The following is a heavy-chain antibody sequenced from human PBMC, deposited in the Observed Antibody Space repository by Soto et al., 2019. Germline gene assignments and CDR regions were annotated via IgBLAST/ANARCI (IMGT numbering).Heavy chain of an antibody. CDR1: GYTFTSYY. D-gene: IGHD3-10*01. CDR3: ARYSHEVIIDY. V-gene: IGHV1-46*03. J-gene: IGHJ4*02. Sequence: QVQLVQSGAEVKKPGASVKVSCKASGYTFTSYYMHWVRQAPGQGLEWMGIINPSGGSTSYAQKFQGRVTMTRDTSMSTVYMELSSLRSEDTAVYYCARYSHEVIIDYWGQGTLVTVSS. CDR2: INPSGGST.